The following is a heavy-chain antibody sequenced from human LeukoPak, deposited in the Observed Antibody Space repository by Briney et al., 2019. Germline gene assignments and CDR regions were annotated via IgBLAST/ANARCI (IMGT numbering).Heavy chain of an antibody. D-gene: IGHD1-26*01. CDR3: ARDLGGSYYAGPVDAFDI. J-gene: IGHJ3*02. V-gene: IGHV3-7*01. Sequence: PGGSLRLSCAASGFIFNLYYMSWVRQAPGKGLEWVANIKQDGTEKSYVDSVKGRFTISRDNAKNSLYLQMNSLRAEDTAVYYCARDLGGSYYAGPVDAFDIWGQGTMVTVSS. CDR2: IKQDGTEK. CDR1: GFIFNLYY.